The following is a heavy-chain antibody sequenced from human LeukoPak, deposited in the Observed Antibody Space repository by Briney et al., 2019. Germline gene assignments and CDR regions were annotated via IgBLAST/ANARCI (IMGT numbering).Heavy chain of an antibody. CDR1: GYTFTDYY. Sequence: ASVKVSCKASGYTFTDYYMHWVRQAPGQGLEWMGWFNPNRGGTNYAQKFQGRVTMTRDTSISTAYMELSRPRSDDTAVYYCARGRYSYAKYYFDYWGQGTLVTVSS. V-gene: IGHV1-2*02. CDR2: FNPNRGGT. D-gene: IGHD5-18*01. CDR3: ARGRYSYAKYYFDY. J-gene: IGHJ4*02.